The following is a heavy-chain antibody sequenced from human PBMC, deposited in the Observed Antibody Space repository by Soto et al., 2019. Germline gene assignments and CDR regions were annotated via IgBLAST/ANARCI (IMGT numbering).Heavy chain of an antibody. V-gene: IGHV3-53*02. D-gene: IGHD6-6*01. Sequence: EVQVVETGGGLIQPGGSLRLSCAASGFTVRSNYMSWVRQAPGKGLEWVSVIYSGGSTYYADSVKGRFTISRDNSKNTLYLQMNSLRAEDTAVYYCARSIAARLWFDPWGQGTLVTVSS. J-gene: IGHJ5*02. CDR3: ARSIAARLWFDP. CDR1: GFTVRSNY. CDR2: IYSGGST.